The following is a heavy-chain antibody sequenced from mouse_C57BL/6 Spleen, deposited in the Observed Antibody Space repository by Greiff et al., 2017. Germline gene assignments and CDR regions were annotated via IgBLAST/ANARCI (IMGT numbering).Heavy chain of an antibody. CDR2: IDPSYSET. V-gene: IGHV1-52*01. J-gene: IGHJ3*01. D-gene: IGHD1-1*01. Sequence: QVQLQQPGAELVRPGSSVKLSCKASGYTFTSYWMHWVKQRPIQGLEWIGNIDPSYSETNYNQKFKDKATLTVDKSSSTAYMQLSSLTSEDSAVYYCARYYYGSSYVIAYWGQGTLVTVSA. CDR1: GYTFTSYW. CDR3: ARYYYGSSYVIAY.